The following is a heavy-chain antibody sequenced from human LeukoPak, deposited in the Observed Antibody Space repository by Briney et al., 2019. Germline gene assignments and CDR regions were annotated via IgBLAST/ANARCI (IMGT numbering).Heavy chain of an antibody. CDR2: IYYSGST. V-gene: IGHV4-30-2*03. D-gene: IGHD3-10*01. J-gene: IGHJ5*02. CDR3: ARHRLLWFGERTENWFDP. CDR1: GGSVSSGGYS. Sequence: SETLSLTCAVSGGSVSSGGYSWSWIRQPPGKGLEWIGYIYYSGSTYYNPSLKSRVTISVDTSKNQFSLKLSSVTAADTAIYYCARHRLLWFGERTENWFDPWGQGTLVTVSS.